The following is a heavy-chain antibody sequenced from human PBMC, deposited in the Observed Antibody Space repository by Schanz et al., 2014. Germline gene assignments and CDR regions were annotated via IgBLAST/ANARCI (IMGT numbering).Heavy chain of an antibody. CDR1: GFSFSGFA. D-gene: IGHD3-9*01. J-gene: IGHJ6*02. CDR2: VSHDGFTK. V-gene: IGHV3-30*04. CDR3: ARDHPHRGVTGYYNDV. Sequence: QVQLEESGGGVVQPGGSLRLSCVASGFSFSGFAVHWVRQAPGKGLEWVSIVSHDGFTKHYADSVRGRFTLSRDNSKNTVYLQMNSLRDEDTAVYYCARDHPHRGVTGYYNDVWGQGTAVTVSS.